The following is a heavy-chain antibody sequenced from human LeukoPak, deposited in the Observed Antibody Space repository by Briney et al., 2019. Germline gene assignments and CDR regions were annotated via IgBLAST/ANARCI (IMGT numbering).Heavy chain of an antibody. Sequence: SSETLSLTCTVSGGSMSSFYWAWIRQPPGKGLEWIGYIYYSGSTNYNPSLKSRVTISVDTSKNQFSLKLNSVTAADTAVYYCARDSVRGYYYYMDVWGKGTTVTISS. V-gene: IGHV4-59*01. CDR2: IYYSGST. CDR3: ARDSVRGYYYYMDV. J-gene: IGHJ6*03. CDR1: GGSMSSFY.